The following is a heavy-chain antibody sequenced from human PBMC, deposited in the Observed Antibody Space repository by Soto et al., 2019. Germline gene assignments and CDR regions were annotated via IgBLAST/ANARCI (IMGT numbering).Heavy chain of an antibody. CDR3: ARATYYYDSSAQRAFDI. D-gene: IGHD3-22*01. J-gene: IGHJ3*02. CDR1: GGSISSYY. CDR2: IYYSGST. V-gene: IGHV4-59*01. Sequence: QVQLQESGPGLVKPSETLSLTCTVSGGSISSYYWSWIRQPPGKGLEWIGYIYYSGSTNYNPSLKSRVTISVDTSKNQFSLKLSSVTAADTAVYYCARATYYYDSSAQRAFDIWGQGTMVTVSS.